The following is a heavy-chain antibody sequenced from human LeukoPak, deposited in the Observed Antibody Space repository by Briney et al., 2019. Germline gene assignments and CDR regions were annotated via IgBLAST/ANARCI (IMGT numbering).Heavy chain of an antibody. CDR3: ARVVTTSYFDY. D-gene: IGHD3-22*01. J-gene: IGHJ4*02. Sequence: ASVKVSCKASGYTFTSFGSSWVRQAPGQELEWMGWISAYNGNTNYAQKLQGRVTMTTDTSTSTAYMELRSLRSDDTAVYYCARVVTTSYFDYWGQGTLVTVSS. CDR1: GYTFTSFG. CDR2: ISAYNGNT. V-gene: IGHV1-18*01.